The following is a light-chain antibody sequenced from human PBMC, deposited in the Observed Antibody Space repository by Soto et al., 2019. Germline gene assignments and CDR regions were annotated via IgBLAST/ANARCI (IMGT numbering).Light chain of an antibody. Sequence: EIVLTQSPTTLSLSPGEGATLSCRASQSVSRFLAWFQQKPGQAPRLLIYDASNRATGIPARFSGSGSVTDFTLTISGLEPEDFAVYYCQQRSNWPLTFGPGTKVDMK. J-gene: IGKJ3*01. CDR3: QQRSNWPLT. V-gene: IGKV3-11*01. CDR1: QSVSRF. CDR2: DAS.